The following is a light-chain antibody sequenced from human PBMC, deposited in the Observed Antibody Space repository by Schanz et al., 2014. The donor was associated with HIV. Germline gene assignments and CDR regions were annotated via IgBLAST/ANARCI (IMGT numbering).Light chain of an antibody. V-gene: IGLV2-14*03. Sequence: QSALTQPASVSGSPGQSITISCTVARSDVGDGNFVSWYQQHPGKAPKLMIYDFSDRPSGVSSRFSGSKSGNTASLTISGLQVEDEADYFCSSYTSSNTLDVLFGGGTKLTVL. CDR2: DFS. CDR1: RSDVGDGNF. CDR3: SSYTSSNTLDVL. J-gene: IGLJ3*02.